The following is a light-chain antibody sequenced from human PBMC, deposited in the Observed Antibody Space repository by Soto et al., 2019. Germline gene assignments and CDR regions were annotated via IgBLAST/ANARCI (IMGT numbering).Light chain of an antibody. CDR3: QQYNSYSHT. Sequence: DIQMTQSPSTLSASVGDRVTITCRASQSISSWLAWYQQKPGKAPKFLIYDASSLESGVPSRFSGSGSGTAFTLTLSSLQPDDFATYYCQQYNSYSHTFGQGTKLEIK. V-gene: IGKV1-5*01. J-gene: IGKJ2*01. CDR2: DAS. CDR1: QSISSW.